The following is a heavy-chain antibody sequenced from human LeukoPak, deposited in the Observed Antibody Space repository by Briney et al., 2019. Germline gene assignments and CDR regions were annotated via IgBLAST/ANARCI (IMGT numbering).Heavy chain of an antibody. CDR1: GFTFSSYG. CDR2: ISYSGGST. J-gene: IGHJ4*02. V-gene: IGHV3-23*01. Sequence: GGSLRLSCAASGFTFSSYGMSWVRQAPGEGLEWVSAISYSGGSTYYADSVKGRFTISRDNSKNTLYLQMNRLRAEDTAVYYCAKRISSGWSYYFDYWGQGTLVTVSS. D-gene: IGHD6-19*01. CDR3: AKRISSGWSYYFDY.